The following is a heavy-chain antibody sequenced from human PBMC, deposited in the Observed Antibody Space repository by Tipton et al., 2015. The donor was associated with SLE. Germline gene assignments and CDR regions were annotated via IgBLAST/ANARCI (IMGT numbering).Heavy chain of an antibody. J-gene: IGHJ5*02. CDR1: GGSISSYY. CDR3: ARGAVLIQDNSWFDP. CDR2: IYYSGST. D-gene: IGHD2-21*01. Sequence: LRLSCTVSGGSISSYYWSWIRQPPGKGLEWIGYIYYSGSTNYNPSLKSRVTISVDTSKNQFSLKLSSVTAADTAVYYCARGAVLIQDNSWFDPWGQGTMVTVSS. V-gene: IGHV4-59*01.